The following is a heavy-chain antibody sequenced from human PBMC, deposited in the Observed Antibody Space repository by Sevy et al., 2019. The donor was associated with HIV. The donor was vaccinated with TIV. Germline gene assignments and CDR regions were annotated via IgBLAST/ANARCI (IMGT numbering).Heavy chain of an antibody. CDR2: IKNENEGGTT. D-gene: IGHD1-7*01. V-gene: IGHV3-15*01. CDR3: TTERGSGTTWVRAFDL. J-gene: IGHJ3*01. CDR1: GFPFSDAW. Sequence: GGSLRLSCAASGFPFSDAWMYWVRQAPGKGLEWVGLIKNENEGGTTDYAAPVKGRFTISRDDSKNTLFLQMSSLKTEDTAIYYCTTERGSGTTWVRAFDLWGQGTMVTVSS.